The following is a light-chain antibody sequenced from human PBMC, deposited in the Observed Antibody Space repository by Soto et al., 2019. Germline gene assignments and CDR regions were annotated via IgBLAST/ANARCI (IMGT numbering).Light chain of an antibody. CDR1: QSISSY. Sequence: DIQRTQSPSSLSASVGDSVTITCRASQSISSYLNWYQQKPGKAPKLLIYAASSLQSGVPSRFSGSGSGTDFTLTISSLQPEDFATYYCQQSYSTPLTFGPGTKVDIK. V-gene: IGKV1-39*01. J-gene: IGKJ3*01. CDR2: AAS. CDR3: QQSYSTPLT.